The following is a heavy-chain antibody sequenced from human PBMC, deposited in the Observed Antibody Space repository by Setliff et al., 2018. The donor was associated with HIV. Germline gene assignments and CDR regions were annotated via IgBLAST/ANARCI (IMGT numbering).Heavy chain of an antibody. D-gene: IGHD6-19*01. Sequence: SETLSLTCSVPGGSISSRTHYWGWMRQPPGKGLEWIASIFYSETSYYNPSLEGRVTISIDRSKNQSSLTLTSVTAADTALYFCVRQSGSFWYVDPWGQGTQVTVSS. V-gene: IGHV4-39*01. CDR1: GGSISSRTHY. CDR3: VRQSGSFWYVDP. J-gene: IGHJ5*02. CDR2: IFYSETS.